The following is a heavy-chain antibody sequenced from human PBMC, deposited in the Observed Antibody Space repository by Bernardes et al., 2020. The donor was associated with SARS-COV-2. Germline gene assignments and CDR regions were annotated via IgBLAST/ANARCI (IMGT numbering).Heavy chain of an antibody. CDR2: ISSDKGNT. CDR1: GYTFTSYG. Sequence: AQVKVSCKASGYTFTSYGISWVRQAPGQGLEWMGWISSDKGNTNYAQKLQGRVTMTTDTSTSTAYMELRSLRSDDTAVYYCARDGEYQLHRLYYYGMDVWGQGTTVTVSS. D-gene: IGHD2-2*01. V-gene: IGHV1-18*01. CDR3: ARDGEYQLHRLYYYGMDV. J-gene: IGHJ6*02.